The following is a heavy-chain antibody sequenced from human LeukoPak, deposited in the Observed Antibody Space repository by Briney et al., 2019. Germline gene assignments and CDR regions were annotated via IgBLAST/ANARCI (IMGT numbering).Heavy chain of an antibody. J-gene: IGHJ4*02. V-gene: IGHV3-33*01. Sequence: GGSLRLSCAASGFTFSSYGMHWVRQAPGKGLEWVAVIWYDGSNKYYADSVKGRFTISRDNSKNTLYLQMNSLRAEDTAVYYCAREGEMATITGVYFDYWGQGTLVTVSS. D-gene: IGHD5-24*01. CDR1: GFTFSSYG. CDR2: IWYDGSNK. CDR3: AREGEMATITGVYFDY.